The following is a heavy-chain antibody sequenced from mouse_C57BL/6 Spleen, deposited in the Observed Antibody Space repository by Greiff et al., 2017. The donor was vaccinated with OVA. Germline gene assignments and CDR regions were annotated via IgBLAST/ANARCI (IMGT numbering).Heavy chain of an antibody. CDR3: ARGSYYDYHFDY. D-gene: IGHD2-4*01. CDR1: GYTFTSYW. Sequence: QVQLQQPGAELVKPGASVKLSCKASGYTFTSYWMHWVKQRPGQGLEWIGMIHPNSGSTNYNEKFKSKATLTVDKSSSTAYMQLSSLTSEDSAVYYCARGSYYDYHFDYWGQGTTLTVSS. J-gene: IGHJ2*01. V-gene: IGHV1-64*01. CDR2: IHPNSGST.